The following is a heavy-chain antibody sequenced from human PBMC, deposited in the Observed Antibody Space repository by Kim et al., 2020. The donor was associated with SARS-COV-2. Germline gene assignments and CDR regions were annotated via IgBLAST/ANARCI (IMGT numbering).Heavy chain of an antibody. Sequence: NPSLKSRVTISVDTSKNQFSLKLSSVTAAETAVYYCARSRQLLNPFDYWGQGTLVTVSS. J-gene: IGHJ4*02. D-gene: IGHD6-6*01. CDR3: ARSRQLLNPFDY. V-gene: IGHV4-39*01.